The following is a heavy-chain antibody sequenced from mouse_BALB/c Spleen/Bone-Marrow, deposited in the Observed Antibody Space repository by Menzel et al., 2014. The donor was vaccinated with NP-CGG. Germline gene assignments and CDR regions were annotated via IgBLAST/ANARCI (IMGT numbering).Heavy chain of an antibody. J-gene: IGHJ4*01. CDR3: ARALGDGYYYAMDY. V-gene: IGHV1-74*01. Sequence: QVQLKDSGAELVKPGAPVKLSCKASGYTFTSYWMNWVKQRPGRGLEWIGRIDPSDSETHYNQKFKDKATLTVDKSSSTAYIQPSSLTSEDSAVYYCARALGDGYYYAMDYWGQGTSVTVSS. CDR1: GYTFTSYW. CDR2: IDPSDSET. D-gene: IGHD2-3*01.